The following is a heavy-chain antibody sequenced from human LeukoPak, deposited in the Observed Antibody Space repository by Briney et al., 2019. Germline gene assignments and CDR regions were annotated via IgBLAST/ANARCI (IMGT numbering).Heavy chain of an antibody. J-gene: IGHJ4*02. CDR2: INGNGVST. V-gene: IGHV3-64D*06. CDR3: VKVAVGATFDY. CDR1: GFTFSTYA. D-gene: IGHD1-26*01. Sequence: PGGSLRLSCSASGFTFSTYAMYWVRQAPGKGLEYVSSINGNGVSTDYADSVKGRFTISRGNSKNTLFLQMSSLRAEDTAVYYCVKVAVGATFDYWGQGALVTVSS.